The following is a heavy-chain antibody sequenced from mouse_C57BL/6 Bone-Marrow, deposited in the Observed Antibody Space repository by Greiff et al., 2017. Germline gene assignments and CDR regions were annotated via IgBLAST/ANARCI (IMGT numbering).Heavy chain of an antibody. D-gene: IGHD1-1*01. CDR2: ILPGSGST. J-gene: IGHJ1*03. V-gene: IGHV1-9*01. Sequence: VQLQQSGAELMKPGASVKLSCKATGYTFTGYWIEWVKQRPGHGLEWIGEILPGSGSTNYNEKFKGKATFTAATSSNTAYMQLSSLTTEDSAIYYCANPSFYYYGSHWYFDVWGTGTTVTVSS. CDR3: ANPSFYYYGSHWYFDV. CDR1: GYTFTGYW.